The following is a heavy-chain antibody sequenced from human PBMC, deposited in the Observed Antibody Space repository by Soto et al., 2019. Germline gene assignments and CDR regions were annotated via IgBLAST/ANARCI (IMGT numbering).Heavy chain of an antibody. CDR2: ISAYNGNT. D-gene: IGHD2-8*01. Sequence: QVQLVQSGGEVKKPGASVKVSCKATGYTFTSFGISWVRQAPGQGLEGMGWISAYNGNTNYAQKLQGRVTMNTDTSPSTAYMELRRLTSDDKAVYYCASDRSMYYVMDVWGQGPTVTVSS. J-gene: IGHJ6*02. V-gene: IGHV1-18*01. CDR1: GYTFTSFG. CDR3: ASDRSMYYVMDV.